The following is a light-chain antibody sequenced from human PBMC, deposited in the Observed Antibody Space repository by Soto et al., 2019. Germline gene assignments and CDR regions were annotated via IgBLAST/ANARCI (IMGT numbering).Light chain of an antibody. Sequence: EIVLTQSPATLSLSPGERATLSCRASQSVSSSLAWYQQKPGQAPRLLIYAASTGATGIPARFRGSGSGTDFTLTISSLEPEDSAVYFCHQYADSPQTFGQGTKVDIK. V-gene: IGKV3-20*01. CDR1: QSVSSS. CDR3: HQYADSPQT. J-gene: IGKJ2*01. CDR2: AAS.